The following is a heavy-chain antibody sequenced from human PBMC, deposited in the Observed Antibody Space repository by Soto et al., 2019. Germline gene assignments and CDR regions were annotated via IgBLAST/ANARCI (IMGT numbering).Heavy chain of an antibody. J-gene: IGHJ6*02. CDR1: GGTFSSYA. D-gene: IGHD5-12*01. V-gene: IGHV1-69*12. CDR2: IIPIFGTA. CDR3: ARDQVRYSGYDPYYYGMDV. Sequence: QVQLVQSGAEVKKPGSSVKVSCKASGGTFSSYAISWVRQAPGQGLEWMGGIIPIFGTANYAQKFQGRVTITADESTSTAYMELSSLRSEDTAVYYCARDQVRYSGYDPYYYGMDVWGQGTTVTVSS.